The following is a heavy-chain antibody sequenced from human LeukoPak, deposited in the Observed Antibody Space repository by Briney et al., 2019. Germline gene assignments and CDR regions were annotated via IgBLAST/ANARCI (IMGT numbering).Heavy chain of an antibody. CDR3: ARGVATNTNCSSTSCYSNWFDP. Sequence: SETLSLTCTVSGGSISSYYWSWIRQPPGKGLEWIGYIYYSGSTNYNPSLKSRVTISVDTSKNQFSLKLSSVTAADTAVYYCARGVATNTNCSSTSCYSNWFDPWGQGTLVTVSS. CDR1: GGSISSYY. D-gene: IGHD2-2*01. J-gene: IGHJ5*02. V-gene: IGHV4-59*12. CDR2: IYYSGST.